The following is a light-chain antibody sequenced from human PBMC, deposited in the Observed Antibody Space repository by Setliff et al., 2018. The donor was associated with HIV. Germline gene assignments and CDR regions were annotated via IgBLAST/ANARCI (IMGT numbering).Light chain of an antibody. CDR1: SSNIGAGYD. CDR2: GNS. V-gene: IGLV1-40*01. Sequence: QSALTQPPSVSGAPGQRVTISCTGSSSNIGAGYDVHWYQQLPGTAPKLLIYGNSNRPSGVPDRFSGSKSGTSASLAITGLQAEDEADYYCQSYDSRFYVFGTGTRSPS. CDR3: QSYDSRFYV. J-gene: IGLJ1*01.